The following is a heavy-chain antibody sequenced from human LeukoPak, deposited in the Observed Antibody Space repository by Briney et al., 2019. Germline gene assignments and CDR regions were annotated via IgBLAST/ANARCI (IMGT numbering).Heavy chain of an antibody. CDR1: GFTFSSYA. CDR3: AKNGVNYWYFDL. J-gene: IGHJ2*01. CDR2: ISGSGGGT. D-gene: IGHD2-8*01. Sequence: PGGSLRLSCAASGFTFSSYAMSWVRQAPGKGLDWVSGISGSGGGTYNADSVKGRFTISRDNSKNTLYLQMNSLRAEDTAVYYCAKNGVNYWYFDLWGRGTLVTVSS. V-gene: IGHV3-23*01.